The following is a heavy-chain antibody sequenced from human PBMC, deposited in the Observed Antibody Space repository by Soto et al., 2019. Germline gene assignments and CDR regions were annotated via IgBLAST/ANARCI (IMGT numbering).Heavy chain of an antibody. V-gene: IGHV3-21*01. D-gene: IGHD2-15*01. CDR1: GFTFSSYS. Sequence: EVQLVESGGGLVKPGGSLRLSCAASGFTFSSYSMNWVRQAPGKGLEWVSSISSSSSYIYYADSVKGRFTISRDNAKNSLYLQLNSLRAEDTAVYYCARDGRWLLDYWGQGTLVTVSS. J-gene: IGHJ4*02. CDR3: ARDGRWLLDY. CDR2: ISSSSSYI.